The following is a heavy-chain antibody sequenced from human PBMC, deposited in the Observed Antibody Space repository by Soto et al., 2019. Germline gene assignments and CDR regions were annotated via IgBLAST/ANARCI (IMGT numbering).Heavy chain of an antibody. CDR2: ISSSSSYI. Sequence: EVQLVESGGGLVKPGGSLRLSCAASGFTFSSYSMNWVRQAPGKGLEWVSSISSSSSYIYYADSVKGRFTISRDNAKNSLYLQMNSLRAEDTAVYYCASGSRGDIVLVPAALGYYYYGMDVWGQGTTVTVSS. D-gene: IGHD2-2*01. CDR1: GFTFSSYS. CDR3: ASGSRGDIVLVPAALGYYYYGMDV. V-gene: IGHV3-21*01. J-gene: IGHJ6*02.